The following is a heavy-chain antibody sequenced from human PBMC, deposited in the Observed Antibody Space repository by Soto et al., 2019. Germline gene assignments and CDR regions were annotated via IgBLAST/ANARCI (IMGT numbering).Heavy chain of an antibody. CDR1: GGSISSGDYY. CDR3: ARGLSSPAAYGY. J-gene: IGHJ4*02. D-gene: IGHD6-13*01. V-gene: IGHV4-39*07. CDR2: INHSGST. Sequence: SETLSLTCTVSGGSISSGDYYWSWIRQPPGKGLEWIGEINHSGSTNYNPSLKSQVTISVDTSKNQFSLKLSSVTAADTAVYYCARGLSSPAAYGYWGQGTLVTVSS.